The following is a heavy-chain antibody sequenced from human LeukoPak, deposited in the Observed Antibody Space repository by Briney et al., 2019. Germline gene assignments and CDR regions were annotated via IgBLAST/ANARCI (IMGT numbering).Heavy chain of an antibody. CDR3: ARNPCGGGTCHHYFDY. D-gene: IGHD2-21*01. CDR2: VYSGGIT. CDR1: GCSISSFY. J-gene: IGHJ4*02. Sequence: SETLSLTCPVSGCSISSFYWSWIRPPAGKGLEWVRRVYSGGITNYSPSLKSRVTMSVDTSNNQFSLKLTSMTAADTAVYYCARNPCGGGTCHHYFDYWGQGTLVTVSS. V-gene: IGHV4-4*07.